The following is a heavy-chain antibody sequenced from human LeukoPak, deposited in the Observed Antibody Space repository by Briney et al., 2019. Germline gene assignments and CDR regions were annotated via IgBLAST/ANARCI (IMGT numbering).Heavy chain of an antibody. D-gene: IGHD4-17*01. V-gene: IGHV3-30*02. J-gene: IGHJ4*02. CDR3: ARGGSAVTNLAYY. CDR1: GFTFSSYG. Sequence: GGSLRLSCAASGFTFSSYGMHWVSQAPGKGLEWVAFIRYDGSYKYYADSVKGRFTISRDNSKNTLYLQMNSLGAEDTAVYYCARGGSAVTNLAYYWGQGTLVTVSS. CDR2: IRYDGSYK.